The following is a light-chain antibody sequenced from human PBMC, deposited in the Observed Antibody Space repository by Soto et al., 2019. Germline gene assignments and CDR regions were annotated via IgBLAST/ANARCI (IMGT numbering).Light chain of an antibody. CDR1: RXDVGSYNF. V-gene: IGLV2-23*01. CDR3: CSYAGDSALI. J-gene: IGLJ2*01. CDR2: EAD. Sequence: QSVLTQPASVSGXPXXXXTXSCTXSRXDVGSYNFVSWYQLLPGKAPRLIIFEADKRPSGVSSRFSGSKSGYTASLTISGLQAEDEADYLCCSYAGDSALIFGGGTKLTVL.